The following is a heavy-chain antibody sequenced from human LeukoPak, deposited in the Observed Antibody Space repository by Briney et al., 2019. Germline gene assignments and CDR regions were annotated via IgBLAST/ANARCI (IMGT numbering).Heavy chain of an antibody. CDR1: EFTFNSYA. J-gene: IGHJ4*02. CDR2: ISFDGRIT. V-gene: IGHV3-30*01. D-gene: IGHD3-22*01. CDR3: ARGKTYYDSSGYYPYFDY. Sequence: GGSLRLSCATSEFTFNSYAMHWVRQAPGKGLEWVALISFDGRITYYADSVKGRFTISRDNSKNTLFLQMNSLRAEDTAVYYCARGKTYYDSSGYYPYFDYWGQGTLVTVSS.